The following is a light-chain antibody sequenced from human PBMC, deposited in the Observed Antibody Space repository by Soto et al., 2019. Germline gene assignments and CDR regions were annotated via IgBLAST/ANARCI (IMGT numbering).Light chain of an antibody. Sequence: AIRMTQSPSSLSASTGDRVTVTCRASQGISSYLAWYQQKPGKAPKLLIYAASTLQRGVPSRFSGSGSGTQFTLNVRCLQAEDLATNYCQQYYSYPHTFGQATNLECK. CDR2: AAS. CDR3: QQYYSYPHT. CDR1: QGISSY. J-gene: IGKJ2*01. V-gene: IGKV1-8*01.